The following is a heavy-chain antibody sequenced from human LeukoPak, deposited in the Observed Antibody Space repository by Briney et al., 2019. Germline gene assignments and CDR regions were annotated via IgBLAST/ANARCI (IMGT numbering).Heavy chain of an antibody. CDR1: GYTFTAFF. D-gene: IGHD1-26*01. V-gene: IGHV1-2*02. CDR2: LNPNSGGT. CDR3: ARVGAAYQDSNY. J-gene: IGHJ4*02. Sequence: ASVKVSCKTSGYTFTAFFIHWVRQAPGQGLEWMGWLNPNSGGTNYAQKFQGRVTMTRDTSISTAYMELNRLRSDDTAVYFCARVGAAYQDSNYWGQGTLVTVSS.